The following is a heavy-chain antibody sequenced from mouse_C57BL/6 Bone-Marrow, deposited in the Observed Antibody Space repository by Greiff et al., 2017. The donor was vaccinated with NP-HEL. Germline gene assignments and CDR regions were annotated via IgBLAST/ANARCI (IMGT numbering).Heavy chain of an antibody. CDR1: GFSLTSYC. J-gene: IGHJ4*01. Sequence: VKLMESGPGLVAPSQSLSITCTVSGFSLTSYCVHWVRQPPGKGLEWLVVIWSAGSSTYNSALKSRLSISKDNSKSKVFLKMNSLQTDDTAMYYCARHEGPDAMDYWGQGTSVTGS. CDR2: IWSAGSS. CDR3: ARHEGPDAMDY. V-gene: IGHV2-6-1*01.